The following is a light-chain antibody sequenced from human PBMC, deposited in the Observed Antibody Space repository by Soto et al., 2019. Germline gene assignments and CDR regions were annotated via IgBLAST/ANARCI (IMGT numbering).Light chain of an antibody. Sequence: QSVLTQPASVSGSPGQSITISCTGANSDIGDWNYVSWYQQSPGKAPKLIIYEVNYRPSGVSYRFSGSKAGNTASLTISGLQAEADADYYCSSFSSDTTLFVFGAGTKLTVL. CDR3: SSFSSDTTLFV. V-gene: IGLV2-14*01. J-gene: IGLJ1*01. CDR1: NSDIGDWNY. CDR2: EVN.